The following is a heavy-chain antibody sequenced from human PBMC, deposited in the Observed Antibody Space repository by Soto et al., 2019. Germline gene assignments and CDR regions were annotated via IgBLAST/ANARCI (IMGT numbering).Heavy chain of an antibody. J-gene: IGHJ4*02. CDR3: AKSYYDSSGYLDY. V-gene: IGHV3-30*18. CDR1: GFTFSSYG. Sequence: GSLRLSCAASGFTFSSYGMHWVRQAPGKGLEWVAVISYDGSNKYYADSVKGRFTISRDNSKNTLYLQMNSLRAEDTAVYYCAKSYYDSSGYLDYWGQGTLVTVSS. CDR2: ISYDGSNK. D-gene: IGHD3-22*01.